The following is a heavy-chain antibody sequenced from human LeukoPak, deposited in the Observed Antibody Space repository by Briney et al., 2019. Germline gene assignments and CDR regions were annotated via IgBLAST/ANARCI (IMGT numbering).Heavy chain of an antibody. D-gene: IGHD4/OR15-4a*01. V-gene: IGHV4-34*01. CDR3: ASGPRTMVLLR. J-gene: IGHJ4*02. Sequence: TSETLSLTCLDSFRPYYWSLIRQSPDKGLEWIGEINQYGGTNYNPSLQDRLTISVDTSQNQFSLRLTSVTAADTGVYFCASGPRTMVLLRWGQGTLVAVSS. CDR1: FRPYY. CDR2: INQYGGT.